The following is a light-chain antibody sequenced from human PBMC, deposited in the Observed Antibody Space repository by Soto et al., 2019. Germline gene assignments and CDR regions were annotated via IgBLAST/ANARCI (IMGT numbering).Light chain of an antibody. CDR3: QQSYNNPPT. CDR1: QSITTF. J-gene: IGKJ1*01. V-gene: IGKV1-39*01. CDR2: AAS. Sequence: DIQVTQSPSSLSASVGDRVTITCRASQSITTFLNWYQHKPGKAPELLIYAASTLQTGVPSRFSGRGSETEFTLTISSLQPEDFATYYCQQSYNNPPTFGQGTKVDIK.